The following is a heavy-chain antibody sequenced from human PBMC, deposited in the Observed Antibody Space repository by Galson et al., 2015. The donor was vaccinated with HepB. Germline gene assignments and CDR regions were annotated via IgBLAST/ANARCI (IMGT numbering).Heavy chain of an antibody. Sequence: SVKVSCKASGYTFTSYAMHWVRQAPGQRLEWMGWINAGNGNTKYSQKFQGRVTITRDTSASTAYTELSSLRSEDTAVYYCARLVVRGVYFDYWGQGTLVTVSS. D-gene: IGHD3-10*01. J-gene: IGHJ4*02. CDR1: GYTFTSYA. CDR3: ARLVVRGVYFDY. V-gene: IGHV1-3*01. CDR2: INAGNGNT.